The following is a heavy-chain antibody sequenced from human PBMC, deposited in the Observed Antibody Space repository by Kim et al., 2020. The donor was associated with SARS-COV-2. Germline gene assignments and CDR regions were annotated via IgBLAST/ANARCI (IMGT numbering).Heavy chain of an antibody. J-gene: IGHJ4*02. D-gene: IGHD3-10*01. Sequence: ASVKVSCKASGYTFTSYAMHWLRQAPGQRLEWMGWINAGNGYTKYSQKFQGRLTITRDTSASKAYMELSSLTSEDTAVYYCAKDWEVRGITPDYWGQGTPVTVSS. CDR1: GYTFTSYA. CDR2: INAGNGYT. V-gene: IGHV1-3*01. CDR3: AKDWEVRGITPDY.